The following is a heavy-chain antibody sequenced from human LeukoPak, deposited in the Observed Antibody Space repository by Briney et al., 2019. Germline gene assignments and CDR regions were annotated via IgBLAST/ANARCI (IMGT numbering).Heavy chain of an antibody. D-gene: IGHD6-19*01. Sequence: GGSLRLSCATSGFTFSNAWMSWVRQAPGKGLEWVANIKQDGSEKYYVDSVKGRFTISRDNAKNSLYLQMNSLRAEDTAVYYFARDLLNSSGWYGTFYGYYYYMDVWGKGTTVTISS. CDR2: IKQDGSEK. J-gene: IGHJ6*03. CDR1: GFTFSNAW. V-gene: IGHV3-7*01. CDR3: ARDLLNSSGWYGTFYGYYYYMDV.